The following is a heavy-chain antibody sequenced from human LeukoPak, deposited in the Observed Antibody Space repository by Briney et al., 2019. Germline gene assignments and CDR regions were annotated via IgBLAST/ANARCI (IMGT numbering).Heavy chain of an antibody. CDR1: GFSFSMFW. CDR2: IKQDGSEQ. CDR3: ARLADYDYVWGSDF. D-gene: IGHD3-16*01. J-gene: IGHJ4*02. Sequence: GESLRLSCGASGFSFSMFWMTWVRQAPGKGLEWVANIKQDGSEQYYVDSVKGRFTVSRDNAKNSLYLQMNRLRVEDTAVYYCARLADYDYVWGSDFWGQGTLVTVSS. V-gene: IGHV3-7*01.